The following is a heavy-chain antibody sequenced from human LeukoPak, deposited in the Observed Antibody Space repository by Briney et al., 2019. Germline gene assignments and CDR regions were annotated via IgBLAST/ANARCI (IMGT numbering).Heavy chain of an antibody. CDR1: GGSFSGYY. Sequence: SETLSLTCAVYGGSFSGYYWSWIRQPPGKGLEWIGEINHSGGTNYNPSLKSRVTISVDTSKNQFSLKLSSVTAADTAVYYCARGIGRSLFVAGTSGSSRFDYWGQGTLVTVSS. J-gene: IGHJ4*02. CDR3: ARGIGRSLFVAGTSGSSRFDY. D-gene: IGHD6-19*01. V-gene: IGHV4-34*01. CDR2: INHSGGT.